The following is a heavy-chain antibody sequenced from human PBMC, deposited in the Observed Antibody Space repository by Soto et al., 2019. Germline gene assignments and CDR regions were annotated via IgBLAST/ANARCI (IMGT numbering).Heavy chain of an antibody. CDR2: IIPILGIA. CDR3: ASAPVYGGNPSTGMDV. V-gene: IGHV1-69*02. D-gene: IGHD4-17*01. J-gene: IGHJ6*02. Sequence: QVQLVQSGAEVKKPGSSVKVSCKASGGTFSSYTISWVRQAPGQGLEWMGRIIPILGIANYAQKFQGRVTITADKSTSTAYMELSSLRSEDTAVYYCASAPVYGGNPSTGMDVWGQGTTVTVSS. CDR1: GGTFSSYT.